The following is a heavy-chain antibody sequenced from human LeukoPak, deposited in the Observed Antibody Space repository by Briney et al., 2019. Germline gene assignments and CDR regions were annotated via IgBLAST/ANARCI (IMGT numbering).Heavy chain of an antibody. CDR2: ISGSGGST. CDR3: AKGIKYSSGWYGVAISDY. D-gene: IGHD6-19*01. V-gene: IGHV3-23*01. CDR1: GFTFSSYA. Sequence: GGSLRLSCAASGFTFSSYAMSWVRQAPGKGLEWVSAISGSGGSTYYADSVKGRFTISRDNSKNTLYLQMNSLRAEDTAVYYCAKGIKYSSGWYGVAISDYWGQGTLVTVSS. J-gene: IGHJ4*02.